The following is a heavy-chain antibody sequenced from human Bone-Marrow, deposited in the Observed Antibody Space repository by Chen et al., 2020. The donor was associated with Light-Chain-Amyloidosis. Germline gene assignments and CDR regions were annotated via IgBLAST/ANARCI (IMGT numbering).Heavy chain of an antibody. Sequence: QLQLQESGPGLVKPSETLSLTCTVSGGSISSSSYYWGWIRQPPGKGLEWIGSIDYSGSTYYNPSLKSRVTISVDTSKNQFSLKLSSVTAADTAVYDCARDTPSPDLNWFDPWGQGTLVTVSS. CDR2: IDYSGST. CDR3: ARDTPSPDLNWFDP. V-gene: IGHV4-39*07. CDR1: GGSISSSSYY. J-gene: IGHJ5*02.